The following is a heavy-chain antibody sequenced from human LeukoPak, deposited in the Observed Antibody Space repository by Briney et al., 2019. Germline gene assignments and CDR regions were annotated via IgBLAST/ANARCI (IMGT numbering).Heavy chain of an antibody. D-gene: IGHD4-17*01. CDR2: IYYSGIT. Sequence: PSETLSLTCTVSGDSISSSVYYWGWIRQPPGKGLQWIGSIYYSGITYYNPSLKSRLTISVDTSKNQFSLKLSSVTAADTAVYYCARVGLRNWFDPRGQGTLVTVSS. V-gene: IGHV4-39*07. CDR3: ARVGLRNWFDP. J-gene: IGHJ5*02. CDR1: GDSISSSVYY.